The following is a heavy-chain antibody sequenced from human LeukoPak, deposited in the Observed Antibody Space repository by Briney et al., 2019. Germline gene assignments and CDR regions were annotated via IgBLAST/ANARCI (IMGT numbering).Heavy chain of an antibody. CDR3: ARRIPATASGLDY. CDR2: ISGSGDYT. CDR1: GFTFSSYA. J-gene: IGHJ4*02. V-gene: IGHV3-23*01. Sequence: GGSLRLSCAASGFTFSSYAMSWVRQAPGKGLEWVSTISGSGDYTYSADSVKGRFTISRDNSKNTLYLQMNRLSAEDTAVYYCARRIPATASGLDYWGQGTLVTVSS. D-gene: IGHD2-2*01.